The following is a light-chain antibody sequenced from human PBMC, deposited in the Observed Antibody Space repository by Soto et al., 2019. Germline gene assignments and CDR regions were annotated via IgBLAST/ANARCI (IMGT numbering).Light chain of an antibody. CDR3: QQYGSSPWT. Sequence: EIVLTQSPGTLSLSQGESATLSCRASQSVSSSYLAWYQQKPGQAPRLLIYGASSRATGIPDRFSGSGSGTDFTLTISRLEPEDFAVYYCQQYGSSPWTFGQGTKV. V-gene: IGKV3-20*01. J-gene: IGKJ1*01. CDR1: QSVSSSY. CDR2: GAS.